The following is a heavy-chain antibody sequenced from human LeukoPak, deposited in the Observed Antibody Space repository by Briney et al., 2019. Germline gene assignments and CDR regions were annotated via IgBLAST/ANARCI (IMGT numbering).Heavy chain of an antibody. Sequence: GASVKVSCKVSGYTLTELSMHWVRQAPGKGLEWMGGFDPEDGETIYAQKFQGRVTMTEDTSTDTAYMELSSLRSEDTAVYYCATWRFFYGSGSSYYYCYYMDVWGKGTTVTVSS. CDR2: FDPEDGET. V-gene: IGHV1-24*01. D-gene: IGHD3-10*01. J-gene: IGHJ6*03. CDR1: GYTLTELS. CDR3: ATWRFFYGSGSSYYYCYYMDV.